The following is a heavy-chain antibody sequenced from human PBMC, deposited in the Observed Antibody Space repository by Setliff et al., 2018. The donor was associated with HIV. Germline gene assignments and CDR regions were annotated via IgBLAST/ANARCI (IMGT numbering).Heavy chain of an antibody. CDR2: IYYSGST. Sequence: SETLSLTCTVSGGSISSSSYYWGWIRQPPGKGLEWIGTIYYSGSTYSNPSLKSRVTMSVDTSKNQFSLKLISVTAADTAVYYCARREYSSSSPPFDYWGQGTLVTVCS. V-gene: IGHV4-39*01. J-gene: IGHJ4*02. CDR1: GGSISSSSYY. CDR3: ARREYSSSSPPFDY. D-gene: IGHD6-6*01.